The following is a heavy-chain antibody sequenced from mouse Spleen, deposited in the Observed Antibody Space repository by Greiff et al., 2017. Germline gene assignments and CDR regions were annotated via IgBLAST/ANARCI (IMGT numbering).Heavy chain of an antibody. V-gene: IGHV1-43*01. J-gene: IGHJ4*01. CDR2: IDPYNGGT. Sequence: EVQLEESGAELVRPGASVKISCKASGYSFTSYTMHWVKQRPGQDLEWIGVIDPYNGGTSYNQKFKGKATLTVDTSSSTAYMELSSLSSEDSAVYYCARATTASFDYWGQGTPVTVSS. D-gene: IGHD1-2*01. CDR1: GYSFTSYT. CDR3: ARATTASFDY.